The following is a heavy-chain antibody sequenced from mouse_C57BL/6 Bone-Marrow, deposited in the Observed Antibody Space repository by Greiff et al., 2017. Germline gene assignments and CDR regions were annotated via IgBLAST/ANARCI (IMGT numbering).Heavy chain of an antibody. CDR1: GYSITSGYY. D-gene: IGHD2-12*01. Sequence: VQLKESGPGLVKPSQSLSLTCSVTGYSITSGYYWNWIRQFPGNKLEWMGYISYYGSNNYNPSLKNRISNTRDTSTNQYFLKLNSVTTEGTATYYCARYNYYLAYWGQGTLVTVSA. V-gene: IGHV3-6*01. CDR2: ISYYGSN. CDR3: ARYNYYLAY. J-gene: IGHJ3*01.